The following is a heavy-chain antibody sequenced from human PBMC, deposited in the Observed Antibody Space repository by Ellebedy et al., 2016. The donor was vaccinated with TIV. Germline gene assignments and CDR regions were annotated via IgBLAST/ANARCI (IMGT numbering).Heavy chain of an antibody. CDR2: INPNNGGT. CDR1: GYTFTGYY. V-gene: IGHV1-2*02. J-gene: IGHJ4*02. Sequence: ASVKVSCKASGYTFTGYYMHWVRQAPGQGLEWMGWINPNNGGTNYAQKFQGRVTMTRDTSISTAYMELSRLRSDDTAVYYCARLFAVADKRGGYWGQGTLVTVSS. CDR3: ARLFAVADKRGGY. D-gene: IGHD6-19*01.